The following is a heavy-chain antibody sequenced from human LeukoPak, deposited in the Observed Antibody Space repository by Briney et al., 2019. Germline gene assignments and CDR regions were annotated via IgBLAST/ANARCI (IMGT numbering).Heavy chain of an antibody. CDR1: GFTFSSYA. J-gene: IGHJ4*02. Sequence: PGGSLRLSCAASGFTFSSYAMHWVRQAPGKGLEWVAVISYDGSNKYYADSVKGRFTISRDNSKNTLYLQMNSLRAEDTAVYYCARDLYSYGYGQQIDYWGQGTLVTVSS. CDR3: ARDLYSYGYGQQIDY. D-gene: IGHD5-18*01. CDR2: ISYDGSNK. V-gene: IGHV3-30-3*01.